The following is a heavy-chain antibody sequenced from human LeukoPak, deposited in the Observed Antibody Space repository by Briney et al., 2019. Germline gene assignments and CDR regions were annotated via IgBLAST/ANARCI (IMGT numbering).Heavy chain of an antibody. Sequence: SETLSLTCTVSGGSIKRTSYYCGWIRQPPGKGLEWIGTIYYTGSTYYNPSLKSRVTISVDTSKNQFSLKLSSVTAADTAVYYCARLASYYYASGSYSWGQGTLVTVSS. CDR3: ARLASYYYASGSYS. D-gene: IGHD3-10*01. CDR2: IYYTGST. V-gene: IGHV4-39*01. J-gene: IGHJ4*02. CDR1: GGSIKRTSYY.